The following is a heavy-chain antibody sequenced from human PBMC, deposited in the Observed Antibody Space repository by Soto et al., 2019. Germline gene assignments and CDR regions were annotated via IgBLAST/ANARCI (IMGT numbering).Heavy chain of an antibody. D-gene: IGHD3-10*01. CDR3: VRVMSSGSYFDP. CDR1: GFTFSDYY. J-gene: IGHJ4*02. Sequence: VGSLRLSCAASGFTFSDYYLDWVCQAPGKGLEWVGRSRNKANGYTTEYAASVKGRFTISRDASTNSLYLQMSSLKTEDTAVYYCVRVMSSGSYFDPWGQGTLVTVSS. V-gene: IGHV3-72*01. CDR2: SRNKANGYTT.